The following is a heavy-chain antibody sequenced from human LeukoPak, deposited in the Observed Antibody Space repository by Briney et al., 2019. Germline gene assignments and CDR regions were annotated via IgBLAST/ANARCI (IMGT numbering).Heavy chain of an antibody. V-gene: IGHV1-8*01. CDR2: MNPNSGNT. CDR3: ARAASMVVPAASFDP. J-gene: IGHJ5*02. CDR1: GYTFTSYD. Sequence: GASVKVSCKASGYTFTSYDINWVRQATGQGLEWMGWMNPNSGNTGYAQKFQGRVTMTRNTSISTAYMELSSLGSEDTAVYYCARAASMVVPAASFDPWGQGTLVTVSS. D-gene: IGHD2-2*01.